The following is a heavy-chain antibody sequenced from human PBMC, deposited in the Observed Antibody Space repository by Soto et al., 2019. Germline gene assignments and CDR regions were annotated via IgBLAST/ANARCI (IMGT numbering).Heavy chain of an antibody. CDR2: IYYSGST. J-gene: IGHJ4*02. CDR3: ARYYGALNPYYFDY. Sequence: QLQLQESGPGLVKPSETLSLTCTVSGGSISSSSYYWGWIRQPPGKGLEWIGSIYYSGSTYYNPPLKSRVTLSVDTSKNQFSLKLSSVTAADTAVYYCARYYGALNPYYFDYWGQGTLVTVSS. CDR1: GGSISSSSYY. V-gene: IGHV4-39*01. D-gene: IGHD4-17*01.